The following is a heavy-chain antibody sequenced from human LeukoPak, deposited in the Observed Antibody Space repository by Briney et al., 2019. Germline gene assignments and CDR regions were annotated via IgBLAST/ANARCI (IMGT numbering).Heavy chain of an antibody. D-gene: IGHD2-15*01. CDR2: ISSSGSTI. V-gene: IGHV3-11*04. J-gene: IGHJ6*03. Sequence: GGSLRLSCAASGFTFSDYYMSWIRQAPGKGLEWVSYISSSGSTIYYADSVKGRFTISRDNAKNSLYLQMNSLRAEDTAVYYCARHPRYCSGGKCYSRNYYYYMDVWGKGTTVTVSS. CDR3: ARHPRYCSGGKCYSRNYYYYMDV. CDR1: GFTFSDYY.